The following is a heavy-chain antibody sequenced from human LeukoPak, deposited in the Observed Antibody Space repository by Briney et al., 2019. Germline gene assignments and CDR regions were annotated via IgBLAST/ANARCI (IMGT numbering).Heavy chain of an antibody. CDR3: VRDRDGYNF. CDR1: GFTFSSYL. D-gene: IGHD5-18*01. Sequence: GGSLRPSCVASGFTFSSYLMHWVRQAPGKGLVWVSRVNNDGSDTWYADCVKGRFTISRDNAKNTLYLQMNSLRAEDTAVYYCVRDRDGYNFWGQGTLVTVSS. V-gene: IGHV3-74*01. J-gene: IGHJ4*02. CDR2: VNNDGSDT.